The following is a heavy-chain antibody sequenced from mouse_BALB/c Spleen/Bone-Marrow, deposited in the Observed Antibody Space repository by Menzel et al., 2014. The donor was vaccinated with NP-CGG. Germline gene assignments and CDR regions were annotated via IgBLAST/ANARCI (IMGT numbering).Heavy chain of an antibody. Sequence: EVKLVESGGGLVQPGGSRKLSCAASGFTCSSFGMHWVRQAPEKGLEWVAYISSGSNYIYYADTVKGRFTISRDNPKNTMFLQMTSLRSEDTAMYYCTREGNWDDFDYWGQGTTLTVSS. CDR1: GFTCSSFG. D-gene: IGHD4-1*01. CDR3: TREGNWDDFDY. V-gene: IGHV5-17*02. J-gene: IGHJ2*01. CDR2: ISSGSNYI.